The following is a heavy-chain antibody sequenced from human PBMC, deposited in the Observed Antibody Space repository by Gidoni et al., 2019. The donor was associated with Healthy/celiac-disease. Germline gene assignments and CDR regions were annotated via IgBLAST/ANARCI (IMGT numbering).Heavy chain of an antibody. J-gene: IGHJ4*02. D-gene: IGHD2-2*01. V-gene: IGHV3-30-3*01. CDR3: ARDGMGVSSTSCYFDY. CDR2: ISYDGSNK. CDR1: GFTFSSYA. Sequence: QVQLVESGGGVVQPGRSLRLSCAASGFTFSSYAMHWVRQAPGKGLEWVAVISYDGSNKYYADSVKGRFTISRDNSKNTLYLQMNSLRAEDTAVYYCARDGMGVSSTSCYFDYWGQGTLVTVSS.